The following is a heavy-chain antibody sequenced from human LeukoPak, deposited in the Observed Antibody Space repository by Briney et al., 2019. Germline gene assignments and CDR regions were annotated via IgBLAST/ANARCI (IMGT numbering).Heavy chain of an antibody. V-gene: IGHV3-48*01. Sequence: GGSLRLSCEASGFTFSTYVMSWVRQAPGKGLEWVSYISSSSSTIYYADSVKGRFTISRDNAKNSLYLQMNSLRAEDTAVYYCARTGYCSSTSCSANGWFDPWGQGTLVTVSS. CDR1: GFTFSTYV. CDR2: ISSSSSTI. CDR3: ARTGYCSSTSCSANGWFDP. J-gene: IGHJ5*02. D-gene: IGHD2-2*01.